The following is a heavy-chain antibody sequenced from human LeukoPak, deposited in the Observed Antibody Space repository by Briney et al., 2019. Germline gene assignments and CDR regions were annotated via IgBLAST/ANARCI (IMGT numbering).Heavy chain of an antibody. V-gene: IGHV1-2*02. J-gene: IGHJ5*02. Sequence: ASVTVSCKASGYTFTGYYMHWVRQAPGQGIEWMGWINPNSGGTNYAQKFQGRVTMTRDTSISTAYMELSRLRSDDTAVYYCARGESDVGWFDPWGQGTLVTVSS. CDR1: GYTFTGYY. CDR2: INPNSGGT. CDR3: ARGESDVGWFDP.